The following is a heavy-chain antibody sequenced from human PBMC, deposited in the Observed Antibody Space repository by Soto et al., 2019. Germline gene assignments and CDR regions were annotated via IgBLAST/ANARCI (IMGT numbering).Heavy chain of an antibody. CDR2: ISDSGGST. CDR1: GFTLSSYA. Sequence: EAQLLESGGGLVQSGGSLRLSCAASGFTLSSYAMSWVRQTPGKGLEWVSGISDSGGSTNDADSVKGRFTISRHNSKNTLYLQMNSLRAEDTAVYYCAKDLGTYGLGATLDYWGQGTLVTVSS. D-gene: IGHD1-26*01. J-gene: IGHJ4*02. V-gene: IGHV3-23*01. CDR3: AKDLGTYGLGATLDY.